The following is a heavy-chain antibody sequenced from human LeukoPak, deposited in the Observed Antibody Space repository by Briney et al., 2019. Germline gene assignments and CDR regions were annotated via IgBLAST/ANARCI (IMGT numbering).Heavy chain of an antibody. CDR1: GGSISSGGYY. V-gene: IGHV4-31*03. CDR2: IYYSGST. Sequence: SQTLSLTCTVSGGSISSGGYYWSWIRQHPGKGLEWIGYIYYSGSTYYNPSPKSRVTISVDTSKNQFSLKLSSVTAADTAVYYCASTPSVAYSGGSCYFYWGQGTLVTVSS. D-gene: IGHD2-15*01. J-gene: IGHJ4*02. CDR3: ASTPSVAYSGGSCYFY.